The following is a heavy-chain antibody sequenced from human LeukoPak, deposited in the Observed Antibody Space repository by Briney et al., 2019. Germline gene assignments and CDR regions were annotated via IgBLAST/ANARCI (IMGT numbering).Heavy chain of an antibody. CDR1: GGSISSYY. CDR2: IYTSGGT. CDR3: ARAMIGDRSSGWIPVLPDPPPYYFDY. J-gene: IGHJ4*02. V-gene: IGHV4-4*07. Sequence: PSETLSLTCTVSGGSISSYYWSWIRQPAGKGLEWIGRIYTSGGTNYNPSLKSRVTMSFDTSTKQFFFKLSSVTAADTAVYYCARAMIGDRSSGWIPVLPDPPPYYFDYWGQGTLVTVSS. D-gene: IGHD6-19*01.